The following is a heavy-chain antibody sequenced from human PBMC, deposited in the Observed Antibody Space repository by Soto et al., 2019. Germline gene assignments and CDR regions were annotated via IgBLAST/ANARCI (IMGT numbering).Heavy chain of an antibody. J-gene: IGHJ4*02. Sequence: GGSLRLSCAASGFTFSSYGMHWVRQAPGKGLEWVAVIWYDGSNKYYADSVKGRFTISRDNSKNTLYLQMNSLRAEDTAGYYCARGSDRLSCGGYCLDESLLYFDYWGQGTLVTVSS. CDR1: GFTFSSYG. CDR2: IWYDGSNK. V-gene: IGHV3-33*01. D-gene: IGHD2-21*02. CDR3: ARGSDRLSCGGYCLDESLLYFDY.